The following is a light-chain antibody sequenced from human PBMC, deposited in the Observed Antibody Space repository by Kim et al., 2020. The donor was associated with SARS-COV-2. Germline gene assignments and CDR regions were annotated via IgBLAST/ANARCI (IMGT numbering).Light chain of an antibody. Sequence: GQRVTLSCSGSTFNIGTYYVNWFQQLPGTAPKLLVHSNDQRPSGVPERFSASKSGTSASLAISGLQSEDEADYYCAAWDGSLGGLVFGAGTKVTVL. CDR3: AAWDGSLGGLV. CDR1: TFNIGTYY. CDR2: SND. V-gene: IGLV1-44*01. J-gene: IGLJ1*01.